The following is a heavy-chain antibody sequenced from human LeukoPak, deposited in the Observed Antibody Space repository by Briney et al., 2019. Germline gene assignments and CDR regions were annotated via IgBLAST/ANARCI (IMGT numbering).Heavy chain of an antibody. CDR3: AKDDLSP. Sequence: GGSLRLSCAASGCTFSSYWMSWVREAPGKGLEWVAVISYDGSNKYYADSVKGRFTISRDNSKNTLYLQMNSLRAEDTAVYYCAKDDLSPWGQGTLVTVSS. CDR1: GCTFSSYW. CDR2: ISYDGSNK. D-gene: IGHD2/OR15-2a*01. J-gene: IGHJ5*02. V-gene: IGHV3-30*18.